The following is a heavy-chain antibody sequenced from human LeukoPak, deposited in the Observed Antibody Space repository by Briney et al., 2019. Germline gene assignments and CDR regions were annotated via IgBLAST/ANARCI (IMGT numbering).Heavy chain of an antibody. Sequence: PGGPLRLSCAASGFTLNDYYMSWIRQAPGKGLEWVSDIGSSDNIKSYADSLKGRFTISRDIATNSLFLQMNSLRAEDTAVYYCARETVAGTFDSWGQGALVTVSS. CDR1: GFTLNDYY. CDR3: ARETVAGTFDS. CDR2: IGSSDNIK. V-gene: IGHV3-11*01. D-gene: IGHD6-19*01. J-gene: IGHJ4*02.